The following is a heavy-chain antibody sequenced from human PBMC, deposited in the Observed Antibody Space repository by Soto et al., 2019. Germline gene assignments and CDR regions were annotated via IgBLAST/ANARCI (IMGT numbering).Heavy chain of an antibody. CDR3: AHRLGIVGATGYFDY. CDR1: GFSLSTRGVG. Sequence: QITLKESGPTLVKPTQTLTLTCTFSGFSLSTRGVGVGWIRQPPGKALEWLALIYWDDDQRYSPSLSSRLTITKDTSKNQVVLTMTNIDPVDTATYYCAHRLGIVGATGYFDYWGQGTLVIVSS. D-gene: IGHD1-26*01. CDR2: IYWDDDQ. V-gene: IGHV2-5*02. J-gene: IGHJ4*02.